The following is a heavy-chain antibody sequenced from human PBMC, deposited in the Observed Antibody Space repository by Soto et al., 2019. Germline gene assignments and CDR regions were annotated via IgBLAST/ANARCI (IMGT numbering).Heavy chain of an antibody. V-gene: IGHV3-30*18. CDR2: ISYDGSNK. J-gene: IGHJ6*02. D-gene: IGHD2-15*01. CDR1: GFTFSSYG. Sequence: GGSLRLSCAASGFTFSSYGMHWVRQAPGKGLEWVAVISYDGSNKYYADSVKGRFTISRDNSKNTLYLQMNSLRAEDTAVYYCANDGCSGGSCYSHPYYYYYYGMDVWGQGTTVTVSS. CDR3: ANDGCSGGSCYSHPYYYYYYGMDV.